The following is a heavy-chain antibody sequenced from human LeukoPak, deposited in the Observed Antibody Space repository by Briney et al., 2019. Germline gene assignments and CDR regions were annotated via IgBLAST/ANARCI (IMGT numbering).Heavy chain of an antibody. D-gene: IGHD3-10*01. CDR1: GGTFSSYA. J-gene: IGHJ6*03. Sequence: SVKVSCKASGGTFSSYAISWVRQAPGQGLEWMGGIIPIFGTANYAQKFQGRVTITADESTSTAYMELSSLRSEDTAVYYCARVNRAIGSGSYHYMDVWGKGTTVTISS. CDR3: ARVNRAIGSGSYHYMDV. V-gene: IGHV1-69*13. CDR2: IIPIFGTA.